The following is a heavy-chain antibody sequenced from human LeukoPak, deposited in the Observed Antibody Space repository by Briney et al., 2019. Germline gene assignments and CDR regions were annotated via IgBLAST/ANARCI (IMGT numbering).Heavy chain of an antibody. CDR1: GYTFSSYA. CDR3: ARDGAPEGYYYFDY. V-gene: IGHV1-3*01. Sequence: GASVKVSCKASGYTFSSYAMHWVRQAPGQRPEWMGWINVGNGNIKYSQKFQGRVTITSDTSASTAYMELSSLRSEDTAVFYCARDGAPEGYYYFDYWGQGTLVTVSS. CDR2: INVGNGNI. J-gene: IGHJ4*02. D-gene: IGHD6-13*01.